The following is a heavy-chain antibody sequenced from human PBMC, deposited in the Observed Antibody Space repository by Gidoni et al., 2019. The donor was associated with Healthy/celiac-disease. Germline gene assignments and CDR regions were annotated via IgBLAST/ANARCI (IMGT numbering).Heavy chain of an antibody. Sequence: LQLQESGPGLVKPSETLSLTCTVSAGSISSSSYYWGWIRQPPGKGLEWIGSIYYSGSTYYNPSLKSRVTISVDTSKNQFSLKLSSVTAADTAVYYCARPDGLGWFDPWGQGTLVTVSS. V-gene: IGHV4-39*01. D-gene: IGHD3-9*01. CDR3: ARPDGLGWFDP. J-gene: IGHJ5*02. CDR1: AGSISSSSYY. CDR2: IYYSGST.